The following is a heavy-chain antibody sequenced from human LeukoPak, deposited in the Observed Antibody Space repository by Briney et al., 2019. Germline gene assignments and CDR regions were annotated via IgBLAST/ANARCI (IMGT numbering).Heavy chain of an antibody. J-gene: IGHJ6*03. CDR3: ARGSCSGGSCYSFYYYYYMDV. Sequence: ASVKVSCKASGYTFTGYYMHWVRQALGQGLEWMGWINPNSGGTGYAQKFQGRVTITRNTSISTAYMELSSLRSEDTAVYYCARGSCSGGSCYSFYYYYYMDVWGKGTTVTVSS. V-gene: IGHV1-8*03. CDR1: GYTFTGYY. D-gene: IGHD2-15*01. CDR2: INPNSGGT.